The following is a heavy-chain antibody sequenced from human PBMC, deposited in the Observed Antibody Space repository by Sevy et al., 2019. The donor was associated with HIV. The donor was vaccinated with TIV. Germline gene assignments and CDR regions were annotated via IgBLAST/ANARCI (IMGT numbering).Heavy chain of an antibody. J-gene: IGHJ5*02. Sequence: SETLSLTCAVYAGSFNTYQSSWIRQPPGKGLEWIGEINHSGATNYSPSLKSRVTISADKSNNQFSLRLSSVTAADTAVYYCAKSYDYLWGSYRQGWFDPWGQGTLVTVSS. CDR1: AGSFNTYQ. V-gene: IGHV4-34*01. CDR2: INHSGAT. D-gene: IGHD3-16*02. CDR3: AKSYDYLWGSYRQGWFDP.